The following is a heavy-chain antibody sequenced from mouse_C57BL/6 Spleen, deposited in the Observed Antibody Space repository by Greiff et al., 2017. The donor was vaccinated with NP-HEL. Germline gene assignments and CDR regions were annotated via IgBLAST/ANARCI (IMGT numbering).Heavy chain of an antibody. Sequence: EVQLQQSGPELVKPGASVKISCKASGYSFTGYYMNWVKQSPEKSLEWIGEINPSTGGTTYNQKFKAKATLTVDKSSSTAYMQLKSLTSEDSAVYCCARGNYSAWFAYWGQGTLVTVSA. V-gene: IGHV1-42*01. CDR1: GYSFTGYY. CDR2: INPSTGGT. D-gene: IGHD2-1*01. J-gene: IGHJ3*01. CDR3: ARGNYSAWFAY.